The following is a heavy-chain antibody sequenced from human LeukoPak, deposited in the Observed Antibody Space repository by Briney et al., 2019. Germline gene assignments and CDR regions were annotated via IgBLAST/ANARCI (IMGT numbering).Heavy chain of an antibody. CDR3: AGDLWYSGGRAPPRAFDI. D-gene: IGHD1-26*01. Sequence: PGGSLRLSCEASGFIFSSHEMNWVRQAPGKGLEWVSFISSSGRTMYYADSMKGRFTVSRDNAKNSVYLQMNSLRAEDTAVYYCAGDLWYSGGRAPPRAFDIWGQGTMVTVSS. V-gene: IGHV3-48*03. CDR1: GFIFSSHE. J-gene: IGHJ3*02. CDR2: ISSSGRTM.